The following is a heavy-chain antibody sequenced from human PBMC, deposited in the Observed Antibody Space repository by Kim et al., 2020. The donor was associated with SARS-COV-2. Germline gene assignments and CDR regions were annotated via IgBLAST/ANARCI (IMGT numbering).Heavy chain of an antibody. CDR1: GYSFTSYW. D-gene: IGHD3-22*01. Sequence: GESLKISCKGSGYSFTSYWIGWVRQMPGKGLEWMGIIYPGDSDTRYSPSFQGQVTISADKSISTAYLQWSSLKASDTAMYYCARLGDDTYYYDSSGYPPAYYFDYWGQGTLVTVSS. J-gene: IGHJ4*02. CDR2: IYPGDSDT. CDR3: ARLGDDTYYYDSSGYPPAYYFDY. V-gene: IGHV5-51*01.